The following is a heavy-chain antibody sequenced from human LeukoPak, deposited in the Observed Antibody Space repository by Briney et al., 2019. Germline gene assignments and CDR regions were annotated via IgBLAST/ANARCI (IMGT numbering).Heavy chain of an antibody. Sequence: GESLKISCKGSGYSFATYWIGWVRQMPGKDLEWMGIIYPGDSDTRDSPSFQGQVTISADKSISTAYLQWSSLKASDTAMYYCARRGYGDYFDYWGQGTLVTVSS. CDR3: ARRGYGDYFDY. CDR2: IYPGDSDT. D-gene: IGHD4-17*01. J-gene: IGHJ4*02. CDR1: GYSFATYW. V-gene: IGHV5-51*01.